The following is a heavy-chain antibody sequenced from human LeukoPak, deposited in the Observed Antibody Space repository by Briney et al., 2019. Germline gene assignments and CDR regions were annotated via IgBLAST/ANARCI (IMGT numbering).Heavy chain of an antibody. D-gene: IGHD6-19*01. CDR3: AREVTVADFDY. CDR1: GFIFSSYA. J-gene: IGHJ4*02. Sequence: GGSLRLSCAASGFIFSSYAMTWVRQAPGKGLEWVSPISGSGDTTYYADSVKGRFTISRDNSKNTLYLQMNSLRAEDTAVYYCAREVTVADFDYWGQGTLVTVSS. V-gene: IGHV3-23*01. CDR2: ISGSGDTT.